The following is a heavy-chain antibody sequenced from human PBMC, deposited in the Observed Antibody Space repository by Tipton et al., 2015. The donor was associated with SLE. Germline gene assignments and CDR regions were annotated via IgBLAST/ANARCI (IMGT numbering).Heavy chain of an antibody. CDR1: GFSFSSYP. CDR3: AKEQAGYCSGGSCYGSYYYGLDV. CDR2: ISYDGSYQ. Sequence: SLRLSCAASGFSFSSYPMHWVRQAPGKGLEWVAVISYDGSYQYNADSVKGRFTISRDDSKNTLYPQMTSLRAEDTAVYYCAKEQAGYCSGGSCYGSYYYGLDVWGQGTTVTVSS. J-gene: IGHJ6*02. V-gene: IGHV3-30*04. D-gene: IGHD2-15*01.